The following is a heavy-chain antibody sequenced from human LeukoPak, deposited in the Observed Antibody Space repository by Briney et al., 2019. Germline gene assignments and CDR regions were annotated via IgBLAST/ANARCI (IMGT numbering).Heavy chain of an antibody. CDR2: IIPIFGTA. CDR3: ARTPGWQPVGDFQH. V-gene: IGHV1-69*13. CDR1: GGTFSSYA. Sequence: SVKVSCKASGGTFSSYAISWVRQAPGQGLEWMGGIIPIFGTANYAQKFQGRVTITADESTSTAYMELNSLRSEDTAVYYCARTPGWQPVGDFQHWGQGTLVTVSS. J-gene: IGHJ1*01. D-gene: IGHD4-23*01.